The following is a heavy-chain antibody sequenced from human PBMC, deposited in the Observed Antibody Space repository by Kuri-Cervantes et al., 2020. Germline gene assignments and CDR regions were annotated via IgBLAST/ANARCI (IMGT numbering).Heavy chain of an antibody. D-gene: IGHD3-10*01. CDR3: ARGLLVRRRQGMNAFDI. Sequence: ESLKISCAASGFTFSSYWMHWVRQPPGKGLEWIGEINHSGSTNYNPSLKSRVTISVDTSKNQFSLKLSSVTAADTAVYYCARGLLVRRRQGMNAFDIWGQGTMVTVSS. V-gene: IGHV4-34*01. CDR2: INHSGST. J-gene: IGHJ3*02. CDR1: GFTFSSYW.